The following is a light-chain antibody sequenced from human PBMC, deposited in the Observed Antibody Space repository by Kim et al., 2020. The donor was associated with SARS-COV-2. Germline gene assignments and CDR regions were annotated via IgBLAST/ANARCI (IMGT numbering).Light chain of an antibody. CDR2: KAS. Sequence: DIQMTQSPSTLSASVGDRVTITCRASQSISSWLAWYQQKPGKAPKLLIYKASSLESGVPSRFSGSGSGTEFTLTISSLQPDDFATYYSQQYNSYRTFGQGTKVDIK. J-gene: IGKJ1*01. CDR1: QSISSW. CDR3: QQYNSYRT. V-gene: IGKV1-5*03.